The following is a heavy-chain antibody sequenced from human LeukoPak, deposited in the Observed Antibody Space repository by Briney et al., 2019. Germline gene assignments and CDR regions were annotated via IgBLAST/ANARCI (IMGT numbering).Heavy chain of an antibody. V-gene: IGHV3-9*01. D-gene: IGHD2-2*01. CDR2: ISWNSGSI. CDR1: GFTFDDYA. J-gene: IGHJ4*02. CDR3: VTWEYQLLFDY. Sequence: PGRSLRLSCAASGFTFDDYAMHWVRQAPGKGLEWVSGISWNSGSIGYADSVKGRFTISRDNAKNSLYLQMNGLRAEDTAVYYCVTWEYQLLFDYWGQGTLVTVSS.